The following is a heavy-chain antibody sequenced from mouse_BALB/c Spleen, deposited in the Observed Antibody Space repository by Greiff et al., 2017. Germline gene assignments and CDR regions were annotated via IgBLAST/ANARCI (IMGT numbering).Heavy chain of an antibody. V-gene: IGHV5-4*02. CDR2: ISDGGSYT. J-gene: IGHJ4*01. CDR3: ARVGGQLGLPSYAMDY. D-gene: IGHD3-2*01. Sequence: EVKLMESGGGLVKPGGSLKLSCAASGFTFSDYYMYWVRQTPEKRLEWVATISDGGSYTYYPDSVKGRFTISRDNAKNNLYLQMSSLKSEDTAMYYCARVGGQLGLPSYAMDYWGQGTSVTVSS. CDR1: GFTFSDYY.